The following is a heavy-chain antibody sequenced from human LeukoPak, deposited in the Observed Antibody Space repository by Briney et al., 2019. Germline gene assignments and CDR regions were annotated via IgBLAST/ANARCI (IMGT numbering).Heavy chain of an antibody. CDR3: ARARTITGYFDY. V-gene: IGHV4-59*01. D-gene: IGHD5-24*01. CDR2: IYYSGST. J-gene: IGHJ4*02. CDR1: GGSISSYY. Sequence: SETLSLTWTVSGGSISSYYWSWIRQPPGKGLEWIGYIYYSGSTNYNPSLKSRVTISVDTSKNQFSLKLSSVTAADTVVYYCARARTITGYFDYWGQGTLVTVSS.